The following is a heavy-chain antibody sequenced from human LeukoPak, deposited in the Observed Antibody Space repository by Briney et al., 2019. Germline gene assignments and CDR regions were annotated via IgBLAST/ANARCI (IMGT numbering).Heavy chain of an antibody. CDR1: GGSISSYY. CDR2: IYYSGST. J-gene: IGHJ4*02. Sequence: SETLSLTCSVSGGSISSYYRSWIRQPPPKGLDWIGYIYYSGSTNYNPSLESRVAISVDTSKNQFSLNLTSVSAADTAVYYCARTTYRSSWYYFDKWGEGTLVTV. V-gene: IGHV4-59*01. D-gene: IGHD6-13*01. CDR3: ARTTYRSSWYYFDK.